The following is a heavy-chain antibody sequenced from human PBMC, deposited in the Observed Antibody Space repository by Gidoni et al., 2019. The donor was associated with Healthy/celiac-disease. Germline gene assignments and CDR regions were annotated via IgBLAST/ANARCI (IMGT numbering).Heavy chain of an antibody. CDR3: ASHFAPYGDYSDSTGLTN. D-gene: IGHD4-17*01. V-gene: IGHV1-2*04. Sequence: QVQLVQSGAEVKKPGASVKVSCKASGEPFTGYYMHWVRQAPGQGLEWMGWINPNSGGTNYAQKFQGWVTMTRDTSISTAYMELSRLRSDDTAVYYCASHFAPYGDYSDSTGLTNWGQGTLVTVSS. CDR1: GEPFTGYY. J-gene: IGHJ4*02. CDR2: INPNSGGT.